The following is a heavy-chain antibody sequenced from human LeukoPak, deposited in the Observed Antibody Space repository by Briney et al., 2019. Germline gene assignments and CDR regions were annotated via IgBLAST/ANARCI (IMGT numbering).Heavy chain of an antibody. V-gene: IGHV5-51*01. D-gene: IGHD3-22*01. CDR1: GYSFTSYW. CDR3: ARLTPIDYYDSSGPTFDI. CDR2: IYPGDSDT. J-gene: IGHJ3*02. Sequence: PGESLKISCKGSGYSFTSYWIGWVRQMPGKGLEWVGIIYPGDSDTRYSPSFQGQVTISADKSISTAYLQWSSLKASDTAMYYCARLTPIDYYDSSGPTFDIWGQGTMVTVSS.